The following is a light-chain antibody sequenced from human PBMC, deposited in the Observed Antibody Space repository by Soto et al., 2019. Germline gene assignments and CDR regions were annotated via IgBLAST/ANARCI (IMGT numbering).Light chain of an antibody. V-gene: IGKV1-9*01. Sequence: DIQLTQSPSFLSASVGDRVTITCRASQGIRSYLAWFQQKPGKAPKLPIYAASTLQSGVPSRFSGSGSGTEFTLTISSLQPEDFATYYCQHVDSYPLTFGPGTKVDI. CDR3: QHVDSYPLT. CDR2: AAS. CDR1: QGIRSY. J-gene: IGKJ3*01.